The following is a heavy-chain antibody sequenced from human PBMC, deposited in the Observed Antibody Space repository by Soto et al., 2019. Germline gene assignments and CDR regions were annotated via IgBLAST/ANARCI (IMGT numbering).Heavy chain of an antibody. J-gene: IGHJ6*02. CDR2: IIPIFGTV. CDR3: AKGAVAGTPTSYYYYGMDV. Sequence: QVQLLQSGAEVKKPGSSVRVSCEASGGSFRTYSISWVRQAPGQGLEWMGEIIPIFGTVNYAQKFQGRVTITADEPTTTVDMDMRSLRSEDTAVYYWAKGAVAGTPTSYYYYGMDVWGQGTTVTVSS. CDR1: GGSFRTYS. V-gene: IGHV1-69*12. D-gene: IGHD6-19*01.